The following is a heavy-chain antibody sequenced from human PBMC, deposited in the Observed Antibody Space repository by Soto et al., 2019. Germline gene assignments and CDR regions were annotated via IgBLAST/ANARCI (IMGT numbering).Heavy chain of an antibody. CDR3: ARLSVLRFLEWLFDY. J-gene: IGHJ4*02. D-gene: IGHD3-3*01. Sequence: SETLSLTCTVSGGSISSSSYYWGWIRQPPGKGLEWIGSIYYSGSTYYNPSLKSRVTISVDTSKNQFSLKLSSVTAADTAVYYCARLSVLRFLEWLFDYWGQGTLVTVSS. CDR2: IYYSGST. CDR1: GGSISSSSYY. V-gene: IGHV4-39*01.